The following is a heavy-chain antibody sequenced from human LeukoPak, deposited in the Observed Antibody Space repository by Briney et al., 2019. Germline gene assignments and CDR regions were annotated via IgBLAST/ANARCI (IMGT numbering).Heavy chain of an antibody. Sequence: GGSLRLSCAASGFTFSSYWMSWVRQAPGKGLEWVANIKQDGSEKYYVYSVKGRFTISRDNAKNSLYLQMNSLRAEDTAVYYCARPAYGSGSYYLYYFDYWGQGTLVTVSS. V-gene: IGHV3-7*03. J-gene: IGHJ4*02. CDR1: GFTFSSYW. CDR2: IKQDGSEK. D-gene: IGHD3-10*01. CDR3: ARPAYGSGSYYLYYFDY.